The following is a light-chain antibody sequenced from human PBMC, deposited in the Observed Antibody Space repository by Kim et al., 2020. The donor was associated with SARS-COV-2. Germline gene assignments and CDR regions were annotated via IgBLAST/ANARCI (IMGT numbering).Light chain of an antibody. V-gene: IGLV3-1*01. Sequence: SVFPGQTASITGSGDKLGDKYASWYQQKPGQSPVLVIYQDNKRPSGIPERFSGSNSGNTATLTISGTQAMDEADYYCQAWDSSTYVFGPGTKVTVL. CDR1: KLGDKY. J-gene: IGLJ1*01. CDR2: QDN. CDR3: QAWDSSTYV.